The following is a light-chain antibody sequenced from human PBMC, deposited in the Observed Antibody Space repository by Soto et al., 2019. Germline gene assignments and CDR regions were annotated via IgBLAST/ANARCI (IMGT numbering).Light chain of an antibody. Sequence: EIVLTQSPGTLSLSPGDRATLSCRTSQSVTSNYLAWYQQKPGQAPRLLISGASNRATGIPDRFSGSGSGTDFTLTISRPEPEDFAVYYCQQYGSSPFTFGPGTKVDIK. CDR1: QSVTSNY. CDR3: QQYGSSPFT. V-gene: IGKV3-20*01. J-gene: IGKJ3*01. CDR2: GAS.